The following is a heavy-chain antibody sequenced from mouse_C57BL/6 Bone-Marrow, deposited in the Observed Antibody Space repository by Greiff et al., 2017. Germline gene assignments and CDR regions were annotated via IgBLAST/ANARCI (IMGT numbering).Heavy chain of an antibody. D-gene: IGHD2-12*01. J-gene: IGHJ2*01. CDR3: ASSYDSPSFDY. Sequence: EVQLQQSGPELVKPGASVKISCKASGYTFTDYNMDWVKQSHGKSLEWIGDINPNTGGTFYNQKFKGKATLTVDKSSSHAYLELRSLTSEDTSVDCSASSYDSPSFDYWGQGTTLTVSS. V-gene: IGHV1-18*01. CDR2: INPNTGGT. CDR1: GYTFTDYN.